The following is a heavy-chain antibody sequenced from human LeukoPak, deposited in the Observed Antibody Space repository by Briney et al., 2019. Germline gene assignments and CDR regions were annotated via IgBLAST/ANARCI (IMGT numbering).Heavy chain of an antibody. J-gene: IGHJ4*02. CDR3: AREFGELGVFDY. CDR1: GFTFSSYS. CDR2: ISSSSSYI. D-gene: IGHD3-10*01. V-gene: IGHV3-21*01. Sequence: GGSLRLSCVASGFTFSSYSMNWVRQAPGKGLEWVSSISSSSSYIYYADSVKGRFTISRDNAKNSLYLQMNSLRAEDTAVYYCAREFGELGVFDYWGQGTLVTVSS.